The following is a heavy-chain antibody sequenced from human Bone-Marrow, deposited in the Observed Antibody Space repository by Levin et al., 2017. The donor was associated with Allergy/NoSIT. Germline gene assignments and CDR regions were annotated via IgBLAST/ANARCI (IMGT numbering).Heavy chain of an antibody. J-gene: IGHJ4*02. V-gene: IGHV1-2*03. CDR2: IDPKSGGT. CDR1: EYTITDHH. Sequence: LAASVKVSCKASEYTITDHHMHWVRQAPGQGLEWMGWIDPKSGGTKYAQKFQGSVTMTRDTSISTVYLELSGLRSDDTAVYYCTRGGGLYYVDYWGQGTLVTVSS. D-gene: IGHD2-15*01. CDR3: TRGGGLYYVDY.